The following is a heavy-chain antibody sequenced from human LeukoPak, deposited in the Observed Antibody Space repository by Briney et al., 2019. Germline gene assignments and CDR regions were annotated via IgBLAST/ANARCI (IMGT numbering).Heavy chain of an antibody. Sequence: GGSLRLSCAASGFTVSSNSMNWVRQAPGKGLQWVSVIYSGGSTYYADSVKGRFTISRDNAKNSLYLQMNSLRAEDTAVYYCARDGMVRGVSGFDYWGQGTLVTVSS. D-gene: IGHD3-10*01. J-gene: IGHJ4*02. V-gene: IGHV3-53*01. CDR3: ARDGMVRGVSGFDY. CDR1: GFTVSSNS. CDR2: IYSGGST.